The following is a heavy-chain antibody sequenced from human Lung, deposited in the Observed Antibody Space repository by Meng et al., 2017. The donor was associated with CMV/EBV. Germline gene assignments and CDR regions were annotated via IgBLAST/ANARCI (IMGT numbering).Heavy chain of an antibody. J-gene: IGHJ4*02. CDR1: GYTFTRHY. D-gene: IGHD3-22*01. CDR3: EREGGGDITLIVVPDY. Sequence: ASXXVSXKTSGYTFTRHYIHWVRQAPGQGLEWMGMINPNGGNINYAQKFQGRVTMTRDTSTSTVYMELRSLRSEDTALYYCEREGGGDITLIVVPDYWGQGTXVTVSS. V-gene: IGHV1-46*01. CDR2: INPNGGNI.